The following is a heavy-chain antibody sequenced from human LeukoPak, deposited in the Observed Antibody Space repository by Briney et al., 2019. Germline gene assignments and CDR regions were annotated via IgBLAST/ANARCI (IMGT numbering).Heavy chain of an antibody. CDR1: GGSFSGYY. J-gene: IGHJ6*03. CDR3: ASLTRHYYYYMDV. V-gene: IGHV4-34*01. Sequence: PSETLSLTCAVYGGSFSGYYWSWIRQPPGKGLEWIGEINHSGSTNYNPSLKSRVTISVDTSKNQFSLKLSSVTAADTAVYYCASLTRHYYYYMDVWGKGTTVTISS. D-gene: IGHD3-9*01. CDR2: INHSGST.